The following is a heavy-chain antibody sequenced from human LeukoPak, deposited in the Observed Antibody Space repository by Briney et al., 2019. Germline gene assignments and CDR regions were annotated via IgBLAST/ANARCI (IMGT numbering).Heavy chain of an antibody. Sequence: SQTLSLTCTVSGASISSYYWSWIRQPPGKGLEWIGYIYYSGSTNYNPSLKSRVTISVDTSKNQFSLKLSSVTAADTAVYYCAFGDYYYYGMDVWGQGTTVTVSS. V-gene: IGHV4-59*01. CDR3: AFGDYYYYGMDV. CDR2: IYYSGST. D-gene: IGHD3-10*01. J-gene: IGHJ6*02. CDR1: GASISSYY.